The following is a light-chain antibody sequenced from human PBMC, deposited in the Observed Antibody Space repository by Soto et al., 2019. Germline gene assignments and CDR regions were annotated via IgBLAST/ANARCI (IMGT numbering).Light chain of an antibody. CDR2: EVS. CDR1: ASDVGTNNY. Sequence: QSALTQPASVSGSPGQSITISCTGTASDVGTNNYVSWYQQYPGKAPQLIIYEVSQRPSGISDRFFGSKSGDTASLTISGLQAEDEADYYCSSHTTSYTVDVFXTGIKGTVL. V-gene: IGLV2-14*01. J-gene: IGLJ1*01. CDR3: SSHTTSYTVDV.